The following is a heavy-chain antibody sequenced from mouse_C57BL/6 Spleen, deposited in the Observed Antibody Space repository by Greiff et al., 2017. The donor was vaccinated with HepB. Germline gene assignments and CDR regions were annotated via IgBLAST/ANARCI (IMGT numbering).Heavy chain of an antibody. V-gene: IGHV2-6-1*01. J-gene: IGHJ4*01. D-gene: IGHD2-2*01. CDR3: ARHDYGYGGAMDY. CDR1: GFSFTSYG. CDR2: IWSDGST. Sequence: QVQLKESGPGLVAPSQSLSITCTVSGFSFTSYGVHWVRQPPGKGLEWLVVIWSDGSTTYNSALKSRLSISKDNSKSQVFLKMNSLQTDDTAMYYCARHDYGYGGAMDYWGQGTSVTVSS.